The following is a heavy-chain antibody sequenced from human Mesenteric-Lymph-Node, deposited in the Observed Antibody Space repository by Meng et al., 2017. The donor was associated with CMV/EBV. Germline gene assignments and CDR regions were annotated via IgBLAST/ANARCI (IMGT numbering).Heavy chain of an antibody. Sequence: GESLKISCAASGFTLSSYWMSWVRQAPGKGLEWVANIKQDGSEKYYVDSVKGRFTISRDNAKNSLYLQMNSLRAEDTAVYYCARHPGTVTFPFDYWGQGTLVTVSS. CDR2: IKQDGSEK. D-gene: IGHD4-17*01. J-gene: IGHJ4*02. V-gene: IGHV3-7*01. CDR1: GFTLSSYW. CDR3: ARHPGTVTFPFDY.